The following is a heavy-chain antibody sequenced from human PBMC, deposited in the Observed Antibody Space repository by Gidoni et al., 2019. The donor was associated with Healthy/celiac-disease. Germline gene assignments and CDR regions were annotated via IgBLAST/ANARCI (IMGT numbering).Heavy chain of an antibody. V-gene: IGHV4-39*01. D-gene: IGHD6-13*01. CDR1: GGSISSSSYY. J-gene: IGHJ6*02. CDR3: ARHTSSWYASGPGDYYYGMDV. CDR2: IDYSGST. Sequence: QLQLQESGPGLVKPSETLSLTCTVSGGSISSSSYYWGWIRQPPGKGLEWSGSIDYSGSTSYTPSLKSRVTISVDTSKTQFSLKLGSVTAADTAVYYCARHTSSWYASGPGDYYYGMDVWGQGTTVTVSS.